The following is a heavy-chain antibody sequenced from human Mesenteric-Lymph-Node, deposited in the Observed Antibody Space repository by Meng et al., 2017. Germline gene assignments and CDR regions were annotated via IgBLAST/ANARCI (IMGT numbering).Heavy chain of an antibody. CDR3: ARVDPHGSGTYNIGYFDY. V-gene: IGHV4-4*02. J-gene: IGHJ4*02. CDR1: GGSISSSNW. CDR2: IYHSGST. D-gene: IGHD3-10*01. Sequence: SETLSLTCAVSGGSISSSNWWSWVRQPPGKGLEWIGEIYHSGSTNYNPSLKSRVTISVDKSKNQFSLKLSSVTAADTAVYYCARVDPHGSGTYNIGYFDYWGQGTLVTVSS.